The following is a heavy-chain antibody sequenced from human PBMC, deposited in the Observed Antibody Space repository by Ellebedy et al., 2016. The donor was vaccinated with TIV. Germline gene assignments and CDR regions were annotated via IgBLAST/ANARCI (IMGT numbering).Heavy chain of an antibody. V-gene: IGHV1-18*01. Sequence: AASVKVSCKASGYTFTSYGISWVRQAPGQGLEWMGWISAYNGNTNYAQKLQGRVTMTTDTSTSTAYMELRSLRSDDTAVYYCARDTYDYGDYALGAFDIWGQGTMVTVSS. CDR1: GYTFTSYG. CDR3: ARDTYDYGDYALGAFDI. CDR2: ISAYNGNT. D-gene: IGHD4-17*01. J-gene: IGHJ3*02.